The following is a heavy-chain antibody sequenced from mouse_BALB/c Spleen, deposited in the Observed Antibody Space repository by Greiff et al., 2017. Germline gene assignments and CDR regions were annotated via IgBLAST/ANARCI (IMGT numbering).Heavy chain of an antibody. CDR3: ARQRDRSTKSMDY. V-gene: IGHV1-82*01. D-gene: IGHD1-1*01. CDR2: IYPGDGDT. J-gene: IGHJ4*01. Sequence: VKLMESGPELVKPGASVKISCKASGYAFSSSEMTWVNQSPGQGLEWFGRIYPGDGDTIYTGKFKGKATLTADKTSSTAYMHLSSLTSVDTSYYICARQRDRSTKSMDYWGQGTSVTVSS. CDR1: GYAFSSSE.